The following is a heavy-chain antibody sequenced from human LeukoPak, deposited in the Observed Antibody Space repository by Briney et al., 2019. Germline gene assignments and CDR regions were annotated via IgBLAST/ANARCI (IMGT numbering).Heavy chain of an antibody. CDR1: GFTVSSNY. CDR2: IYSGGST. CDR3: ARSYSSGWYYFDY. D-gene: IGHD6-19*01. J-gene: IGHJ4*02. Sequence: GGSLRLSCAASGFTVSSNYMSWVRQAPGKGLEWVSVIYSGGSTYYADSVKGRFTISRDNSKNTLYPQMNSLRAEDTAVYYCARSYSSGWYYFDYWGQGTLVTVSS. V-gene: IGHV3-53*01.